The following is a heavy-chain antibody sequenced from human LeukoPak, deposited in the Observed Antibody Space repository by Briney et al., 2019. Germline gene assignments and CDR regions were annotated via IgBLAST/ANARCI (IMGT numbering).Heavy chain of an antibody. Sequence: GGSLRLSCAASGFTFSSYAMSWVRQAPGKGPEWVSAIPGSGDSTNYADSVKGRFTISRDNAQNSVHLQMNSLRAEDTAVYHCARDEYRSRWLHPWGQGTLVTLTS. D-gene: IGHD5-24*01. CDR3: ARDEYRSRWLHP. CDR2: IPGSGDST. CDR1: GFTFSSYA. V-gene: IGHV3-23*01. J-gene: IGHJ5*02.